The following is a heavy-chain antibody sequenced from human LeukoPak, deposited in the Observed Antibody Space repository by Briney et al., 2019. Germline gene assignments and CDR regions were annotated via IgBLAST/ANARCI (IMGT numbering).Heavy chain of an antibody. D-gene: IGHD3-22*01. J-gene: IGHJ3*02. Sequence: ASVKVSCKASGYTFTSYGISWVRQAPGQGLEWMGWISAYNGNTNYAQKLQGRVTMTRDTSTNTVYMELSSLRSEDTAVYYCARGQYYYDSSGYHDAFDIWGQGTMVTVSS. V-gene: IGHV1-18*01. CDR1: GYTFTSYG. CDR3: ARGQYYYDSSGYHDAFDI. CDR2: ISAYNGNT.